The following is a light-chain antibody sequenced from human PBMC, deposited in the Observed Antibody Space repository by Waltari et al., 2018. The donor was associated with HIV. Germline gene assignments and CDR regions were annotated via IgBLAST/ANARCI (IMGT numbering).Light chain of an antibody. Sequence: DIQMTQSPSSLSASVGGRVTITCRASQTINNYLNWYQQKPGKAPNLLIYGASSLQSGVPSRFSGGGSGTEFTLTISSLQPEDFATYYCLQHNSYPLTFGGGTKVEIK. V-gene: IGKV1-17*01. CDR2: GAS. CDR1: QTINNY. CDR3: LQHNSYPLT. J-gene: IGKJ4*01.